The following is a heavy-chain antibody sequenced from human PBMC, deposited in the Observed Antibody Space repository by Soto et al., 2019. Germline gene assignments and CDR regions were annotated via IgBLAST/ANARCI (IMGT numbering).Heavy chain of an antibody. D-gene: IGHD3-16*01. J-gene: IGHJ4*02. CDR2: IVVGSGNT. V-gene: IGHV1-58*01. CDR3: AANLGLGEPNRTPDFDY. CDR1: GFTFTSSA. Sequence: GASVKVSCKASGFTFTSSAVQWVRQARGQRLEWIGWIVVGSGNTNYAQKFQERVTITRDMSTSTAYMELSSLGSEDTAVYYCAANLGLGEPNRTPDFDYWGQGTLVTVSS.